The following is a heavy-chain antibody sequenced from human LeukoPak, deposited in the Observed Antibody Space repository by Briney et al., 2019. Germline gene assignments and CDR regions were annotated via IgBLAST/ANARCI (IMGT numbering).Heavy chain of an antibody. Sequence: SETLSLTCTVSGGSISSYSWSWIRQPPGKGLEWIGYIYYSGSTNYNPSLKSRVTISVDTSKNQFSLKLSSVTAADTAVYYCARTLGYGDYVYWGQGTLVTVSS. CDR1: GGSISSYS. D-gene: IGHD4-17*01. CDR2: IYYSGST. J-gene: IGHJ4*02. CDR3: ARTLGYGDYVY. V-gene: IGHV4-59*01.